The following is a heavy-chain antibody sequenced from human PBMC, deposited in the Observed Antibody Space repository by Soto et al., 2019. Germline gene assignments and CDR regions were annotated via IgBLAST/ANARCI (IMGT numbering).Heavy chain of an antibody. Sequence: QLQLQESGPGLVKPSETLSLTCTVSGGSISSSIYYWGWIRQPPGKGLEWIGSIYYSGSTYYNPSLWGRVSISVDTSKNQFSLKLSSVTAAVTAVYYCARRMITFGGVIVSDVDYWGQGTLVTVSS. CDR2: IYYSGST. CDR1: GGSISSSIYY. V-gene: IGHV4-39*01. D-gene: IGHD3-16*02. J-gene: IGHJ4*02. CDR3: ARRMITFGGVIVSDVDY.